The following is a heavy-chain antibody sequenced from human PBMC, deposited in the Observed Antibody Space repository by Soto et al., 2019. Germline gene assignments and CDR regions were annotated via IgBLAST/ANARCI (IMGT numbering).Heavy chain of an antibody. CDR3: ARGGFGDSEDYYYYYGMDV. J-gene: IGHJ6*02. CDR2: IGTAGDT. V-gene: IGHV3-13*01. CDR1: GFTFSSYD. D-gene: IGHD3-10*01. Sequence: PGGSLRLSCAASGFTFSSYDMHWVRQATGKGLEWVSAIGTAGDTYYPGSVKGRLTISRENAKNSLYLQMNSLRAGDTAVYYCARGGFGDSEDYYYYYGMDVWGQGTTVTVSS.